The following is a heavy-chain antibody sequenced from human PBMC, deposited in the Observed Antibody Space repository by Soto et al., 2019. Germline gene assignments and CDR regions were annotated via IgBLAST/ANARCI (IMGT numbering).Heavy chain of an antibody. J-gene: IGHJ6*02. CDR1: GGSISSGGYY. D-gene: IGHD3-22*01. Sequence: QVQLQESGPGLVKPSQTLSLTCTVSGGSISSGGYYWSWIRQHPGKGLEWIGYIYYSGSTYYNPSLKSRVTISVDTSKNQFSLKLSSVTAADTAVYYCARDLAEGSGYPRYYYYGMDVWGQGTTVTVSS. CDR2: IYYSGST. CDR3: ARDLAEGSGYPRYYYYGMDV. V-gene: IGHV4-31*03.